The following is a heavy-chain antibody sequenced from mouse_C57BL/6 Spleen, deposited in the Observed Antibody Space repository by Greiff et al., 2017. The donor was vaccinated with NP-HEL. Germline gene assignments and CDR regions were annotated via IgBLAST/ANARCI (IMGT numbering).Heavy chain of an antibody. Sequence: QVQLQQPGAELVRPGSSVKLSCKASGYTFTSYWMHWVKQRPIQGLEWIGNIDPSDSETHYNQKFKDKATLTVDKSSSTAYMPLSSLTSEDSAVYYCARGGAPHYFDYWGQGTTLTVSS. J-gene: IGHJ2*01. CDR1: GYTFTSYW. V-gene: IGHV1-52*01. CDR2: IDPSDSET. CDR3: ARGGAPHYFDY.